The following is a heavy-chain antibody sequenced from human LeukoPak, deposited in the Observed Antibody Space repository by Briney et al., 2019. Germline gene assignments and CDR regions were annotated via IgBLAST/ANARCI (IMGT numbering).Heavy chain of an antibody. CDR3: ARYVWGSYPTFEDY. D-gene: IGHD3-16*02. CDR2: ISYSGST. V-gene: IGHV4-61*01. Sequence: TSETLSLTCAVSGYSISSGYYWGWIRRPPGKGLEWIGYISYSGSTNYNPSPKSRVTISVDTSKNQFSLKLSSVTAADTAVYYCARYVWGSYPTFEDYWGQGTLVTVSS. J-gene: IGHJ4*02. CDR1: GYSISSGYY.